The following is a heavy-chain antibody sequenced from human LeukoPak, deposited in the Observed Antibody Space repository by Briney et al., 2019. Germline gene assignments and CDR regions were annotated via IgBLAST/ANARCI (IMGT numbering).Heavy chain of an antibody. V-gene: IGHV3-48*03. CDR2: ISSSGSSI. CDR3: ARVGDSSTDF. D-gene: IGHD3-16*01. CDR1: GFTLSSDE. J-gene: IGHJ4*02. Sequence: WWARGLCCAAAGFTLSSDEMKVVGQAPGKRLHRVSHISSSGSSIYYADSVKGRFTISRDNAKNSLYLQMNSLRAGAKAVYYCARVGDSSTDFWGQGTLVTVSS.